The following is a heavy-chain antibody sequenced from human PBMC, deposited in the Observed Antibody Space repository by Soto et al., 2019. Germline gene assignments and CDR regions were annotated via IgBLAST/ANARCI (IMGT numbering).Heavy chain of an antibody. V-gene: IGHV3-64*01. CDR3: ARPLSFFVGFWSGNDVFDF. CDR1: GFTLSGYA. D-gene: IGHD3-3*01. CDR2: ISSNGVGT. J-gene: IGHJ3*01. Sequence: GGSLRLSCAASGFTLSGYAMDWVRQAPGKGLEYVSGISSNGVGTYYANSVQGRFTISRDNSKNTLYLQMSSLRPEDTAVYYCARPLSFFVGFWSGNDVFDFWGQRSL.